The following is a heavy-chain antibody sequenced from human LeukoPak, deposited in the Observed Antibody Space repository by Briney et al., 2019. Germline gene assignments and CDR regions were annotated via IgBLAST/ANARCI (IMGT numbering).Heavy chain of an antibody. CDR3: ARQIQLWHDAFDI. CDR1: GGSISSYY. V-gene: IGHV4-59*01. CDR2: IYYSGST. J-gene: IGHJ3*02. D-gene: IGHD5-18*01. Sequence: SETLSLTCTVSGGSISSYYWSWIRQPPGKGLEWIGYIYYSGSTNYNPSLKSRVTISVDTSKNQFSLKLSSVTAADTAVYYCARQIQLWHDAFDIWGQGTMVTVSS.